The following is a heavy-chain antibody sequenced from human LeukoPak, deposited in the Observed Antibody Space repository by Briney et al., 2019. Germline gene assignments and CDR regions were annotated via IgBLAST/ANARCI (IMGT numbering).Heavy chain of an antibody. CDR3: VRDSSLIV. Sequence: PGGSLRLSCAASGFTLSSHWMEWVRQAPGKGLECVSRISPDGTYTHHADSVKGRFTISRDNAQNTLYLQMNILRAEDTALYYCVRDSSLIVWGKGTLVTVSS. J-gene: IGHJ4*02. D-gene: IGHD2-21*01. V-gene: IGHV3-74*01. CDR1: GFTLSSHW. CDR2: ISPDGTYT.